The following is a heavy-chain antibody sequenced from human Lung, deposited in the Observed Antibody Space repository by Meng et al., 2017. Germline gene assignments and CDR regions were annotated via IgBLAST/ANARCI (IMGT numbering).Heavy chain of an antibody. CDR3: TNDRLNH. D-gene: IGHD1-1*01. J-gene: IGHJ1*01. CDR1: GFTFTDHW. Sequence: EVQWGEAGGGLVPPGGSLRLSCAASGFTFTDHWMHWVRQGPGKGLVWVSRINRDGTKPTYADSVKGRFTISRDNAKNTLYLQMNNLRAEDTAFYYCTNDRLNHWGQGALVTVSS. CDR2: INRDGTKP. V-gene: IGHV3-74*01.